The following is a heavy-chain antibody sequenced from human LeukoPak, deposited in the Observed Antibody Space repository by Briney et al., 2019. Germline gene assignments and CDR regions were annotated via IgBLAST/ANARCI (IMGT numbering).Heavy chain of an antibody. CDR1: GFTFSSYA. CDR2: ISGSGGST. Sequence: GGPLRLSCAASGFTFSSYAMSWVRQAPGKGLEWVSAISGSGGSTYYADSVKGRFTISRDNSKNTLYLQMNSLRAEDTAVYYCAKGTSSGYLFYYYMDVGGKRTTVTVSS. V-gene: IGHV3-23*01. J-gene: IGHJ6*03. CDR3: AKGTSSGYLFYYYMDV. D-gene: IGHD3-22*01.